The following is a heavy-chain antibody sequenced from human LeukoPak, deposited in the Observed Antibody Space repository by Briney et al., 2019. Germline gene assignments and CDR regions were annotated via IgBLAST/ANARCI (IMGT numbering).Heavy chain of an antibody. D-gene: IGHD2-2*01. CDR2: IYYSGST. Sequence: SETLSLTCTVSGGSISSSSYYWGWIRQPPGKGLEWIGSIYYSGSTYYNPSLKSRVTISVDTSKNQFSLKLSSVTAADTAVYYCARNLVVPAAMAELGWFDPWGQGTLVTVSS. CDR1: GGSISSSSYY. V-gene: IGHV4-39*07. CDR3: ARNLVVPAAMAELGWFDP. J-gene: IGHJ5*02.